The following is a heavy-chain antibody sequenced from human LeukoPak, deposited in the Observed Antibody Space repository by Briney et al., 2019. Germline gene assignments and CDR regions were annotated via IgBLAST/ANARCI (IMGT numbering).Heavy chain of an antibody. CDR3: VSGYSHLDY. J-gene: IGHJ4*02. CDR2: ITSDGSST. V-gene: IGHV3-74*01. Sequence: GGSLRLSCAAPGFTFSSYWMHWVRQAPGKGLVWVSRITSDGSSTSYADSVKGRFTISRDNAKNTLYLRMNSLRAEDTAVYYCVSGYSHLDYWGQGTLVTVSS. D-gene: IGHD5-18*01. CDR1: GFTFSSYW.